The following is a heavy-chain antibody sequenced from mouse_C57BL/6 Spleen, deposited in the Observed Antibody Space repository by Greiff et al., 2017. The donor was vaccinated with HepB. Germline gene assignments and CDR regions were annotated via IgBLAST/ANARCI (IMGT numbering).Heavy chain of an antibody. CDR3: ASYDYAFDY. Sequence: EVKLQESGPELVKPGASVKISCKASGYSFTGYYMNWVKQSPEKSLEWIGEINPSTGGTTYNQKFKAKATLTVDKSSSTAYMQLKSLTSEDSAVYYCASYDYAFDYWGQGTTLTVSS. CDR1: GYSFTGYY. V-gene: IGHV1-42*01. D-gene: IGHD2-4*01. CDR2: INPSTGGT. J-gene: IGHJ2*01.